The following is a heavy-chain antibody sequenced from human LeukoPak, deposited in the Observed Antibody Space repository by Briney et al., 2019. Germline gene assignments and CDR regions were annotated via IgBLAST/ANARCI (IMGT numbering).Heavy chain of an antibody. V-gene: IGHV3-23*01. Sequence: GGSLRLSCAASGFTFSSYAMSWVRQAPGKGLEWVSAISGSGGSTYYADSVKGRFTISRDNSKNTLYLQMNSLRAEDTAVYYCAKDPCSGGSCYLVYWGQGTLVTVSS. D-gene: IGHD2-15*01. CDR3: AKDPCSGGSCYLVY. CDR2: ISGSGGST. CDR1: GFTFSSYA. J-gene: IGHJ4*02.